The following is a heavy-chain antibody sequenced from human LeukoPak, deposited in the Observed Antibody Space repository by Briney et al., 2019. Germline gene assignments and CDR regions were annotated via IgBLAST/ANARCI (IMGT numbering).Heavy chain of an antibody. CDR1: GGSISSSNW. D-gene: IGHD1-20*01. J-gene: IGHJ4*02. Sequence: PSETLSLTCAVSGGSISSSNWWSWVRQPPGKGLEWIGEIYHSGSTNYNPSLKSRVTISVDKSKNQFSLKLSSVTAADTAVYYCAREADNWNDDDYFDYWGQGTLVTVSS. CDR3: AREADNWNDDDYFDY. CDR2: IYHSGST. V-gene: IGHV4-4*02.